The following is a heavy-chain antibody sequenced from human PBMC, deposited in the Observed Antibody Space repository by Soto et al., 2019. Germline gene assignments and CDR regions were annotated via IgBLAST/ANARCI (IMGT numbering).Heavy chain of an antibody. Sequence: PGGSLRLSCVASGFTFSNYAMTWVRQAPGKGLEYVSGISTSGSSTYYADSVKGRFTISRDNYKNTLYLQMSSLRAEDTAVFYCVKEPGNSAWSYYFDYWGQGTLVTVSS. D-gene: IGHD6-19*01. CDR3: VKEPGNSAWSYYFDY. J-gene: IGHJ4*02. CDR1: GFTFSNYA. V-gene: IGHV3-64D*06. CDR2: ISTSGSST.